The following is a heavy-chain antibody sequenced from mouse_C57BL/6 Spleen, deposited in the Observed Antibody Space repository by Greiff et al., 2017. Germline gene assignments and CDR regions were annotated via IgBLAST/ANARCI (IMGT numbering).Heavy chain of an antibody. J-gene: IGHJ2*01. CDR1: GYTFTDYE. V-gene: IGHV1-15*01. D-gene: IGHD1-1*01. Sequence: QVHVKQSGAELVRPGASVTLSCKASGYTFTDYEMHWVKQTPVHGLEWIGAIDPETGGTAYNQKFKGKAILTADKSSSTAYMELRSLTSEDSAVYYCTYYGSSPYYFDYWGHGTTLTVSS. CDR3: TYYGSSPYYFDY. CDR2: IDPETGGT.